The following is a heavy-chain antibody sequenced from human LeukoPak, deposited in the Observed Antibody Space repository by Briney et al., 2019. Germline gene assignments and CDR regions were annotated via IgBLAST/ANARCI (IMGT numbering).Heavy chain of an antibody. CDR1: GGSISSSSYY. Sequence: PSETLSLTCTVSGGSISSSSYYWGWIRQPPGKGLEWIGSIYYSGSTYYNPSLKSRVTISVDTSKNQFSLKLSSVTAADTAVHYCARSLWRTTGGDYFDYWGQGTLVTVSS. V-gene: IGHV4-39*01. D-gene: IGHD4-17*01. J-gene: IGHJ4*02. CDR3: ARSLWRTTGGDYFDY. CDR2: IYYSGST.